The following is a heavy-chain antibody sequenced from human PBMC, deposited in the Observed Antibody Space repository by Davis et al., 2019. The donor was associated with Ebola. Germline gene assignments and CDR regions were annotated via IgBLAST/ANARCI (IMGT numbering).Heavy chain of an antibody. J-gene: IGHJ6*04. V-gene: IGHV3-21*01. D-gene: IGHD3-10*01. Sequence: GGSLRLSCAASGFTFSTYSMSWVRQAPGKGLEWVSSISSDSDYIYYADSAKGRFTISRDNSKNTLYLQMNSLRAEDTAVYYCAKDGWFGELDYYGMDVWGKGTTVTVSS. CDR1: GFTFSTYS. CDR2: ISSDSDYI. CDR3: AKDGWFGELDYYGMDV.